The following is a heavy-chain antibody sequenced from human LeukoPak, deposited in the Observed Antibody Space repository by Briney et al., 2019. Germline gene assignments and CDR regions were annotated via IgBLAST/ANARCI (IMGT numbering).Heavy chain of an antibody. CDR3: ARDQILWFGELSHAFDI. CDR1: GFTFSSHW. CDR2: VKQDVNEK. V-gene: IGHV3-7*01. J-gene: IGHJ3*02. D-gene: IGHD3-10*01. Sequence: GGSLRLSCAASGFTFSSHWMTWVRQAPGKGLEWVASVKQDVNEKYYVDSVKGRFTISRDNAKNSLFLQMNSLRAEDTAVYYCARDQILWFGELSHAFDIWGQGTMVTVSS.